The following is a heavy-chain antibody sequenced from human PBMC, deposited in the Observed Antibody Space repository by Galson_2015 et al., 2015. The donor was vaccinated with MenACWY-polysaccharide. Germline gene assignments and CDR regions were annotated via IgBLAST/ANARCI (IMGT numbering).Heavy chain of an antibody. Sequence: SVKVSCKASGYTFTSHPLHWVRQAPGQRFEWMGWINAGNGHTKYSQHFQGRVTITRNTSANIVFMELNSLRNEDTAVYYCARDWETGIYYEFWGQGTLVTVSS. CDR1: GYTFTSHP. CDR3: ARDWETGIYYEF. V-gene: IGHV1-3*01. D-gene: IGHD1-26*01. CDR2: INAGNGHT. J-gene: IGHJ4*02.